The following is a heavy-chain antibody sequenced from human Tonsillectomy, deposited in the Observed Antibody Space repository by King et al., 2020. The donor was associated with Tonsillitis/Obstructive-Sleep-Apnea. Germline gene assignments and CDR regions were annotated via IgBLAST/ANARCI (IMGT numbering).Heavy chain of an antibody. D-gene: IGHD3-3*01. CDR1: GGSFSGYY. CDR2: INHSGST. CDR3: ARGEGYYDFWSGYYFDY. J-gene: IGHJ4*02. Sequence: VQLQQWGAGLLKPSETLSLTCAVYGGSFSGYYWSWIRPPPGKGLVWIGEINHSGSTNYNPSIKSRVTISVDTSKNQFSLKLSSVTAADTAVYYCARGEGYYDFWSGYYFDYWGQGTLVTVSS. V-gene: IGHV4-34*01.